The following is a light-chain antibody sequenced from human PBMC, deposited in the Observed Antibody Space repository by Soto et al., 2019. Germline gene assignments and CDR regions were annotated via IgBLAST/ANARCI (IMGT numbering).Light chain of an antibody. J-gene: IGKJ1*01. V-gene: IGKV3-20*01. Sequence: DIEMTQSPATLSLSPGERATLSCRASQSVSSSYLAWYQQKPGQAPRLLIYGASSRATGIPDRFIGSGSGTDFTLTISRLEPEDFAVYYCQQYGSSPQTFGQGTKVDIK. CDR2: GAS. CDR1: QSVSSSY. CDR3: QQYGSSPQT.